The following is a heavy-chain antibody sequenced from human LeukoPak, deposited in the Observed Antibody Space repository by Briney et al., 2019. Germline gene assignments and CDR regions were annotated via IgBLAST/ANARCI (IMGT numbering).Heavy chain of an antibody. CDR2: INPNSGGT. CDR3: ARNSRGYSYGADDY. Sequence: ASVKVSCKASGYTFTGYYMHWVRQAPGQGLEWMGWINPNSGGTNYAQKFQGRVTMTRDTSISTAYMELSRLRSDDTAVYYCARNSRGYSYGADDYWGQGTLVTVSS. CDR1: GYTFTGYY. V-gene: IGHV1-2*02. J-gene: IGHJ4*02. D-gene: IGHD5-18*01.